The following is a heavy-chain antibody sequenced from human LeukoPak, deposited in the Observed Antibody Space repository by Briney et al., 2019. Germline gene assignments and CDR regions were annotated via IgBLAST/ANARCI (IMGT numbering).Heavy chain of an antibody. Sequence: SVKVSCKASGGTFIRYAISWVGQAPGQGREWMGGIIPIFGIANYAQKFQGTVTITADKSTSTAYMELSSLRSEDTAVYYCARQDGYNLRGIGPIDPWGQGTLVTVSS. V-gene: IGHV1-69*17. CDR3: ARQDGYNLRGIGPIDP. CDR2: IIPIFGIA. D-gene: IGHD5-24*01. J-gene: IGHJ5*02. CDR1: GGTFIRYA.